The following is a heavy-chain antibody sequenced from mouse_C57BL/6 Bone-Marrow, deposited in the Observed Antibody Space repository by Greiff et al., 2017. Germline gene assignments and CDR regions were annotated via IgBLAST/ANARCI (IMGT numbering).Heavy chain of an antibody. V-gene: IGHV1-55*01. CDR3: AMKICITTVVATDY. Sequence: QVQLQQPGAELVKPGASVKMSCKASGYTFTSYWITWVKQRPGQGLEWIGDIHPGSGSTNYNEKFKSKATLTVDTSSSTAYMQLSSLTSEDSAVDYCAMKICITTVVATDYWGQGTTLTVSS. J-gene: IGHJ2*01. CDR2: IHPGSGST. CDR1: GYTFTSYW. D-gene: IGHD1-1*01.